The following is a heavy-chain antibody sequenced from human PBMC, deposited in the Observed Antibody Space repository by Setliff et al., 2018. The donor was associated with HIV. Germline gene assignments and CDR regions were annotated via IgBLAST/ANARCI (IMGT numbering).Heavy chain of an antibody. CDR2: MYYVGST. CDR1: NFSIGSGYY. J-gene: IGHJ4*02. D-gene: IGHD3-10*01. CDR3: ARSRWLSNTAYYFDF. Sequence: SETLSLTCSVSNFSIGSGYYWGWIRLPPGERPEWIGSMYYVGSTYYHPSFESRSSISIDTSENTLSLSLTSVTVADTAVYFCARSRWLSNTAYYFDFWGRGKLVT. V-gene: IGHV4-38-2*02.